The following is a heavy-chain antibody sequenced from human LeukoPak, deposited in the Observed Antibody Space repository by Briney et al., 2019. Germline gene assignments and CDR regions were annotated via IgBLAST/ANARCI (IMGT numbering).Heavy chain of an antibody. V-gene: IGHV3-33*01. J-gene: IGHJ4*02. CDR3: ARGTRGSGWDPFDY. Sequence: GGSLRLFCAASGFTCSSYVMNWVRQAPGKGLECVAVIWFDGSNKYYADSVNGRFTISRDNSKNTLYLQMNSLRAEDTALYYCARGTRGSGWDPFDYWGQGPLVTVSS. CDR1: GFTCSSYV. CDR2: IWFDGSNK. D-gene: IGHD6-19*01.